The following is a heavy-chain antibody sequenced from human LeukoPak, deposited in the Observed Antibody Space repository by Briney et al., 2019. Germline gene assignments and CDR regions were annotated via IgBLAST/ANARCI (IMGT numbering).Heavy chain of an antibody. V-gene: IGHV3-30*04. Sequence: GGPLRLSCAASGFTFSSYAMHWVRQAPGKGLEWVAVISYDGSNKYYADSVKGRFTISRDNSKNTLYLQMNSLRAEDTAVYYCARANIALAYCGGDCYLDYWGQGTLVTVSS. CDR3: ARANIALAYCGGDCYLDY. J-gene: IGHJ4*02. D-gene: IGHD2-21*02. CDR2: ISYDGSNK. CDR1: GFTFSSYA.